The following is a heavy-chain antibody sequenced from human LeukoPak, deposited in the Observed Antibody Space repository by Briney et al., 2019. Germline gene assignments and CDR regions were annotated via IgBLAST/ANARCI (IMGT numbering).Heavy chain of an antibody. J-gene: IGHJ5*02. V-gene: IGHV1-2*06. CDR2: INPNSGGT. CDR1: GYSFTDYY. Sequence: ASVKVSCKTSGYSFTDYYMHWVRQAPGQGLEWMGRINPNSGGTSSAQKFQGRVTMTRDTSITTVCMEVSWLTSDDTAIYYCARADRLDGGPHLIGPWGQGTLVTVSS. CDR3: ARADRLDGGPHLIGP. D-gene: IGHD2-21*01.